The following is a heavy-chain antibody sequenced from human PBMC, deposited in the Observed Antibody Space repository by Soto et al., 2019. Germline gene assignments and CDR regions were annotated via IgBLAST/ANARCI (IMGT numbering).Heavy chain of an antibody. CDR3: ARGGRIAARPDYYYYYGMDV. CDR2: INPNSGGT. J-gene: IGHJ6*02. D-gene: IGHD6-6*01. CDR1: GYTFTGYY. Sequence: ASVKVSCKASGYTFTGYYMHWARQAPGQGLEWMGWINPNSGGTNYAQKFQGWVTMTRDTSISTAYMELSRLRSDDTAVYYCARGGRIAARPDYYYYYGMDVWGQGTTVTVSS. V-gene: IGHV1-2*04.